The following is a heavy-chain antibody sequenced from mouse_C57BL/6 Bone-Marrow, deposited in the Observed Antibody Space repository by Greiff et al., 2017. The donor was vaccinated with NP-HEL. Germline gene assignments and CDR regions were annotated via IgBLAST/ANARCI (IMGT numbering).Heavy chain of an antibody. D-gene: IGHD4-1*01. J-gene: IGHJ4*01. CDR3: ARELGLYYAMDY. V-gene: IGHV1-52*01. CDR1: GYTFTSYW. CDR2: IDPSDSET. Sequence: QVQLQQPGAELVRPGSSVKLSCKASGYTFTSYWMHWVKQRPIQGLEWIGNIDPSDSETHYNQKFKDKATLTVDKSSSTAYMQLSSLTSEDSAVYYCARELGLYYAMDYWGQGTSVTVSS.